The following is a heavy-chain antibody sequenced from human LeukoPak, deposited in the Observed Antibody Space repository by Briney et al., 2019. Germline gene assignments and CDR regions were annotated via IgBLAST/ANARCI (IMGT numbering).Heavy chain of an antibody. CDR3: ARSGVVATIADRWFDP. J-gene: IGHJ5*02. Sequence: GASVKVSCKASGGTFSSYAISWVRQAPGQGLEWMGGIIPIFGTANYAQKFQGRVTITADESTSTAYMELSSLGSEDTAVYYCARSGVVATIADRWFDPWGQGTLVTVSS. V-gene: IGHV1-69*13. D-gene: IGHD5-12*01. CDR1: GGTFSSYA. CDR2: IIPIFGTA.